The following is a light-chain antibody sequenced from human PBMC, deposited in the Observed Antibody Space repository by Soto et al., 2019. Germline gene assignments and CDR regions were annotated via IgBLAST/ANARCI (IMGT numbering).Light chain of an antibody. Sequence: QSVLTQPPSVSGAPGQRVIISCTGSSSNIGAGYDVHWYQQLPGTAPKLLIYGNSNRPSGVPDRFSGSKSGTSASLAITGLQAEDEADYYCQSYDSSLSGVVFGGETKLTVL. CDR2: GNS. V-gene: IGLV1-40*01. J-gene: IGLJ2*01. CDR1: SSNIGAGYD. CDR3: QSYDSSLSGVV.